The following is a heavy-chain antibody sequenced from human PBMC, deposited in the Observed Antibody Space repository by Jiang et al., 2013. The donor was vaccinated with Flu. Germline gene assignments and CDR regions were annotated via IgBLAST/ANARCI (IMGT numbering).Heavy chain of an antibody. V-gene: IGHV3-33*01. CDR2: YDGSNK. D-gene: IGHD2/OR15-2a*01. CDR3: ARGVEYTFVDY. J-gene: IGHJ4*02. Sequence: YDGSNKHYADSVKGRFTISRDNSKNTLYLQMNSLRAEDTAVYFCARGVEYTFVDYWGQGTLVTVSS.